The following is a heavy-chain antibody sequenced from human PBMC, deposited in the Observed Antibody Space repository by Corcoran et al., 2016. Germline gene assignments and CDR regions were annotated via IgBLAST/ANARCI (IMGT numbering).Heavy chain of an antibody. J-gene: IGHJ4*02. CDR3: VKGSAASSPYYFDS. CDR1: GFTFNAYA. CDR2: ITDSGGDT. V-gene: IGHV3-23*01. Sequence: EVQLLESGGDLVQPGGSLRLSCVASGFTFNAYAMGWVRQAPGRGLEWFSAITDSGGDTYHADSVKGRLTISRDNSKRTLSLQMNSLRVEDTAVYYFVKGSAASSPYYFDSWGQGTLVTVSS. D-gene: IGHD6-25*01.